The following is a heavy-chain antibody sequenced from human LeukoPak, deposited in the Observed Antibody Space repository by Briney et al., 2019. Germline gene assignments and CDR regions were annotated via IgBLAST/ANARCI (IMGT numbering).Heavy chain of an antibody. Sequence: GGCLRLSCAASGLTVSSNSMSWVRQAPGKGLEWVSVIYSGGSTYYADSVKGRFTISRDNSENTLYLQMNSLRAEDTAVYYCARAGGNWNDGGGFDYWGQGTLVTVSS. J-gene: IGHJ4*02. D-gene: IGHD1-1*01. CDR3: ARAGGNWNDGGGFDY. V-gene: IGHV3-53*01. CDR1: GLTVSSNS. CDR2: IYSGGST.